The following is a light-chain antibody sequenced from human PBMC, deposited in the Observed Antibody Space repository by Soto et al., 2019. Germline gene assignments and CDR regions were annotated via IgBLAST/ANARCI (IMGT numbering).Light chain of an antibody. CDR3: QQYGTSPYS. CDR2: DAS. CDR1: QSVTSNY. J-gene: IGKJ2*01. Sequence: EIVLTQSPGTRSLSPGERATLSCRASQSVTSNYLAWYQQKPGQAPRLLICDASRRATGIPARFSGSGSGTDFALTIARLEPEDFAVYYCQQYGTSPYSFGRGTKLAIK. V-gene: IGKV3-20*01.